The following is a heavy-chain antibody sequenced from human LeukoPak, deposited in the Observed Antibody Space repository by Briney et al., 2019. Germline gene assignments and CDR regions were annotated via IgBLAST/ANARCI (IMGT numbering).Heavy chain of an antibody. J-gene: IGHJ4*02. V-gene: IGHV4-39*01. CDR3: ARHNWNGGFDY. D-gene: IGHD1-20*01. Sequence: NPSETLSVTCTVFVGFISSSSYYSGCIRQPPGNGLEWIASIYYSGSTYYNPSLKSRVTISVDTSKNQFSLKLSSVTAADTAVYYCARHNWNGGFDYWGQGDLVSVS. CDR1: VGFISSSSYY. CDR2: IYYSGST.